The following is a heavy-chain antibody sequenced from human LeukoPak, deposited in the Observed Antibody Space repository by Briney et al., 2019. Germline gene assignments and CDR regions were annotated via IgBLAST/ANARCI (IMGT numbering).Heavy chain of an antibody. CDR2: INHSGST. Sequence: SETLSLTCAVHAGSFSGYYWSWTHQPPGKGLEWIGEINHSGSTNYNPSLKSRVTISVDTSKNQFSLKLSSVTVADTAVYSCARGSGSVTMIGGGGYYYGMDAWGQGTTVTVSS. CDR3: ARGSGSVTMIGGGGYYYGMDA. CDR1: AGSFSGYY. V-gene: IGHV4-34*01. J-gene: IGHJ6*02. D-gene: IGHD3-22*01.